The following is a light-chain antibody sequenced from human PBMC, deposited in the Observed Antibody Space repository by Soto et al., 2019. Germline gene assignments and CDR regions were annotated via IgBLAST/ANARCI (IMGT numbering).Light chain of an antibody. CDR3: KHYDSAPLT. CDR1: QSISGW. Sequence: DIQMTQSPSTLSASVGDRVTITCRASQSISGWLAWYQQKPGKAPRLLIYEASTLEIGVPSRFSGSGSGTEFTLTISSLQPDDFATYYCKHYDSAPLTFGPGTKVDV. CDR2: EAS. J-gene: IGKJ3*01. V-gene: IGKV1-5*03.